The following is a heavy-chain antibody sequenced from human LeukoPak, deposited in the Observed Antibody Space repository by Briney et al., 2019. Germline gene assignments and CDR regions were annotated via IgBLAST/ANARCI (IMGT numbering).Heavy chain of an antibody. V-gene: IGHV4-39*01. Sequence: SETLSLTCTVSGGSISSLTYYWGWIRQPPGTGLEWIASIYYSGTTYYSPSLKSRVAISVNRSNNQFSLRLSSVTAADTAVYFCTGYSAGWSSGGGYWGQGTVVTASS. CDR1: GGSISSLTYY. CDR3: TGYSAGWSSGGGY. CDR2: IYYSGTT. J-gene: IGHJ4*02. D-gene: IGHD6-19*01.